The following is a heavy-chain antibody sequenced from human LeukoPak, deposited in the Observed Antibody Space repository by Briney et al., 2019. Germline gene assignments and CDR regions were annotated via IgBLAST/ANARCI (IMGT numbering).Heavy chain of an antibody. V-gene: IGHV4-61*02. Sequence: SETLSLTCTVSGGSISSGSYYWSWIRQPAGKGLEWIGRINTSGSTNYNPSLKSRVTISVDTSKNQFSLKLSSVTAADTAVYYCARSSPIAVAVLFNWGQGTLVTVSS. D-gene: IGHD6-19*01. CDR1: GGSISSGSYY. J-gene: IGHJ4*02. CDR3: ARSSPIAVAVLFN. CDR2: INTSGST.